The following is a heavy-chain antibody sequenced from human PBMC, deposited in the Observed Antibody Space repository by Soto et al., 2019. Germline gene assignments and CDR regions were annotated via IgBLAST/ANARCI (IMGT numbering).Heavy chain of an antibody. J-gene: IGHJ6*02. V-gene: IGHV1-69*01. CDR2: IIPIFGTA. CDR1: GGTFSSYA. CDR3: ARAALDGYNGEYCGMDV. Sequence: QVQLVQSGAEVKKPGSSVKVSCKASGGTFSSYAISWVRQAPGQGLEWMGGIIPIFGTANYAQKFQGRVTITADESTSTAYMELSSLRSEDTAVYYCARAALDGYNGEYCGMDVWGQGTTVTVSS. D-gene: IGHD5-12*01.